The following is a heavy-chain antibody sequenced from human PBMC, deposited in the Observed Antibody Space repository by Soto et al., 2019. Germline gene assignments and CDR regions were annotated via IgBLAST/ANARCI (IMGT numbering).Heavy chain of an antibody. Sequence: PGESLKISCKGSGYSFTTYWIGWVRQMPGKGLEWMGIINPRDSDTRYSPSFQGQVTISADKSINTAYLQWSSLKASDTAMYYCARPGSSSSDYWGQGTLVPVSS. CDR2: INPRDSDT. CDR3: ARPGSSSSDY. V-gene: IGHV5-51*01. J-gene: IGHJ4*02. CDR1: GYSFTTYW. D-gene: IGHD6-6*01.